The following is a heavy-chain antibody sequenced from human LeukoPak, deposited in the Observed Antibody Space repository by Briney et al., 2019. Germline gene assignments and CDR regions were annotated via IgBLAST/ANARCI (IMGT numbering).Heavy chain of an antibody. CDR1: GFTLSSYE. V-gene: IGHV3-74*01. Sequence: GGSLRLSCAASGFTLSSYEMHWVRQAPGKGLVWVSRINSDGSRTGYADSVKGRFTISRENAKNTLYLQMNSLRAEDTAIYYCARELPREVTLDYWGQGTLVTVSS. CDR3: ARELPREVTLDY. J-gene: IGHJ4*02. D-gene: IGHD2-21*02. CDR2: INSDGSRT.